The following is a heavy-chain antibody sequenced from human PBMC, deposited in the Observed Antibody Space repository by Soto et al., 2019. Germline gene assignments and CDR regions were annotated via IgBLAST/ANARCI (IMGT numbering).Heavy chain of an antibody. J-gene: IGHJ1*01. CDR2: VNPSGGST. CDR1: GYMFTAYS. V-gene: IGHV1-46*01. D-gene: IGHD2-15*01. Sequence: GASVKVSCKASGYMFTAYSMHWVRQAPGQGLEWMGVVNPSGGSTNYAQKFQGRITMTRDTSTSTVYMDLSSLTSEDTAVYYCAREENCSDGICYSEYFQRWGQGTLVTVSS. CDR3: AREENCSDGICYSEYFQR.